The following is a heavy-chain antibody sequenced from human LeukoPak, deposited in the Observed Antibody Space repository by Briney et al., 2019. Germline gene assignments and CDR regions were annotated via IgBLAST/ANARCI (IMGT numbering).Heavy chain of an antibody. J-gene: IGHJ4*02. CDR1: GYTFTGYY. CDR2: INPNSGGT. D-gene: IGHD3-10*01. V-gene: IGHV1-2*02. Sequence: VASVKVSCKASGYTFTGYYMHWVRQAPGQGLEWMGWINPNSGGTNYAQKFQGRVTMTRDTSISTAYMELSRLRSEDTAVYYCARGRLWFGEFDYWGQGTLVTVSS. CDR3: ARGRLWFGEFDY.